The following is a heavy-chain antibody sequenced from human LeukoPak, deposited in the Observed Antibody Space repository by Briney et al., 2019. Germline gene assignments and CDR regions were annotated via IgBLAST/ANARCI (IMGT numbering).Heavy chain of an antibody. CDR1: GYTFTNFD. V-gene: IGHV1-8*03. D-gene: IGHD6-25*01. J-gene: IGHJ4*02. CDR3: ARAPTPFYYDSSAYYSDF. Sequence: ASVKVSCKTSGYTFTNFDINWVRQATGQGLEWLGWMNLYTGKTGYAQKFQGRVTFTGDTSIRTAYMEVSSLTSEDTAVYYCARAPTPFYYDSSAYYSDFWGQGTLVTVSS. CDR2: MNLYTGKT.